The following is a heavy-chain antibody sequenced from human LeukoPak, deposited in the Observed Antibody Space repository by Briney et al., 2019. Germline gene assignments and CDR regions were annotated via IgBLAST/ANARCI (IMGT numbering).Heavy chain of an antibody. Sequence: SETLSLTCDVSGGSISTGYWWSWVRQPPGKGLEWIGEISHRGSTNYNPSLKSRVTISLDKSKNQFSVMLTPVTAADTAMYYCARNAYYSADYWGQGTLVTVSS. CDR3: ARNAYYSADY. D-gene: IGHD2/OR15-2a*01. CDR2: ISHRGST. V-gene: IGHV4-4*02. CDR1: GGSISTGYW. J-gene: IGHJ4*02.